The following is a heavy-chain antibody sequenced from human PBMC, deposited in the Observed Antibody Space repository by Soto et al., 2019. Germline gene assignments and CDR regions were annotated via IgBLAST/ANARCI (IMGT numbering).Heavy chain of an antibody. CDR2: INPNSGGT. V-gene: IGHV1-2*02. CDR1: GYTFTDYY. J-gene: IGHJ4*02. CDR3: ARRKGDYYDSSGYHYYFDY. D-gene: IGHD3-22*01. Sequence: EASVKVSCKASGYTFTDYYVHWVLQAPGQGLEWMGWINPNSGGTKSAQKFQGRVTMTRDTSISTAYMELSRLRSDDTAVYYCARRKGDYYDSSGYHYYFDYWGQGTLVTVSS.